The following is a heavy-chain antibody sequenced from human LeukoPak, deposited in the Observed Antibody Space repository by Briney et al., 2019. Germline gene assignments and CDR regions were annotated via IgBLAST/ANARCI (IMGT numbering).Heavy chain of an antibody. J-gene: IGHJ6*03. Sequence: GASVKVSCKASGYTFTSYAMNWVRQAPGQGLEWMGWINTNTGNPTYAQGFTGRFVFSLDTSVSTAYLQISILKAEDTAVYYCARAHSSGWYGTAVYYYYYMDVWGKGTTVTVSS. CDR3: ARAHSSGWYGTAVYYYYYMDV. CDR1: GYTFTSYA. V-gene: IGHV7-4-1*02. CDR2: INTNTGNP. D-gene: IGHD6-19*01.